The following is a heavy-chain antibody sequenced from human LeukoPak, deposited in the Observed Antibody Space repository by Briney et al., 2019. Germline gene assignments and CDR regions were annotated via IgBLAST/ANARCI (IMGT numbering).Heavy chain of an antibody. J-gene: IGHJ4*02. Sequence: GGSLRLSCAASGFTFSDYAMSWVRQAPGKGLEWVSVISGSAGSGYYADSVKRRFTIFRDNSKNTVDLQMNSLRAEDTAVYYCAKDLRGYCRKIGYWGQGTLVTVSS. CDR3: AKDLRGYCRKIGY. CDR2: ISGSAGSG. V-gene: IGHV3-23*01. CDR1: GFTFSDYA. D-gene: IGHD5-18*01.